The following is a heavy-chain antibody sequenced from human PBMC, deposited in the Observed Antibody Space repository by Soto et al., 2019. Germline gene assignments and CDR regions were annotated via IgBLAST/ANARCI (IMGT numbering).Heavy chain of an antibody. CDR2: ISSVSSYI. D-gene: IGHD1-26*01. J-gene: IGHJ5*02. V-gene: IGHV3-21*06. CDR1: GFMFGSHT. CDR3: AREVVGPTTNWFDP. Sequence: EVQLVESGGGLVKPGGSLRLSCAASGFMFGSHTMTWVRQAPGKGLEWVASISSVSSYIYYADSVKGRFTISRDNAKDSLYQQMDSLRAEDTAVYFCAREVVGPTTNWFDPWGQGTLVTVSS.